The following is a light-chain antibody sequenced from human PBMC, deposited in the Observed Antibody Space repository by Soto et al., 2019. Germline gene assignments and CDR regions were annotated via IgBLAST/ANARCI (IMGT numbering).Light chain of an antibody. CDR3: QQRSNWPPSLT. J-gene: IGKJ4*01. V-gene: IGKV3-11*01. Sequence: EIVLTQSPATRPFAPGERATLSCRASRSVSSYLAWYQQKPGQAPRLLIYDASNRATGIPARFSGSGSGTDFTLTISSLEPEDFAVYYCQQRSNWPPSLTFGGGTKVEIK. CDR1: RSVSSY. CDR2: DAS.